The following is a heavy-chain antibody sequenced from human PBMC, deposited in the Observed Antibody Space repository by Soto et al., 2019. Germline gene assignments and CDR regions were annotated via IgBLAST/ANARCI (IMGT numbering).Heavy chain of an antibody. V-gene: IGHV3-33*01. CDR2: IWYDGSNK. CDR1: GFTFSSYG. CDR3: ARGYKMIYYDFWSGSLGDYGMDV. Sequence: GGSLRLSCAASGFTFSSYGMHWVRQAPGKGLEWVAVIWYDGSNKYYADSVKGRFTISRDNSKNTLYLQMNSLRAEDTAVYYCARGYKMIYYDFWSGSLGDYGMDVWGQGTTVTVSS. D-gene: IGHD3-3*01. J-gene: IGHJ6*02.